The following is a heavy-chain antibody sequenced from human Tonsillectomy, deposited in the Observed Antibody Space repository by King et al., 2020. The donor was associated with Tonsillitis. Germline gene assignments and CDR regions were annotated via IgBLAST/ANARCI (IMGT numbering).Heavy chain of an antibody. D-gene: IGHD3-3*01. CDR1: GGSISSGDYY. V-gene: IGHV4-30-4*01. Sequence: VQLQESGPGLVKPSQTLSLTCTVSGGSISSGDYYWSWIRQPPGKGLEWIGYIYYSGSTYYNPSLKSRITISLDTSKNQFSLKLSSVTAADTAVYYCARGGYDFWGGYSKGSWFDPWGQGTLVTVSS. CDR2: IYYSGST. J-gene: IGHJ5*02. CDR3: ARGGYDFWGGYSKGSWFDP.